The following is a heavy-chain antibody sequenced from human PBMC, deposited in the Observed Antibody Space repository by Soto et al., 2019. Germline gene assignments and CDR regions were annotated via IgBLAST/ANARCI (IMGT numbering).Heavy chain of an antibody. CDR3: ARGPGGFGELLTGWFDP. D-gene: IGHD3-10*01. Sequence: SETLSLTCAVYGGSFSGYYWSWIRQPPWKGLEWIGEINHSGSTNYNPSLKSRVTISVDTSKNQFSLKLSSVTAADTAVYYCARGPGGFGELLTGWFDPWGQGTMVTVSS. CDR2: INHSGST. J-gene: IGHJ5*02. CDR1: GGSFSGYY. V-gene: IGHV4-34*01.